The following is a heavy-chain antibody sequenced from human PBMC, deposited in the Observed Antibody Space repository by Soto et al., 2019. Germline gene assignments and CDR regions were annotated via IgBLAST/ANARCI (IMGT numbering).Heavy chain of an antibody. Sequence: GGSLRLSCAASGFTFSSYAMSWVRQAPGKGLEWVSAISGSGGSTYYADSVKGRFTISRDNSKTTLYLQMNSLRAEDTAVYYCAKILGVPAAMRLEWGGYYYMDVWGKGTTVTVSS. V-gene: IGHV3-23*01. CDR2: ISGSGGST. CDR3: AKILGVPAAMRLEWGGYYYMDV. J-gene: IGHJ6*03. CDR1: GFTFSSYA. D-gene: IGHD2-2*01.